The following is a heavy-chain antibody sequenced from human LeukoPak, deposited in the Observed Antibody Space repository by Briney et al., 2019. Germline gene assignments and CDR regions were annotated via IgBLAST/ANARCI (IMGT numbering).Heavy chain of an antibody. D-gene: IGHD6-19*01. J-gene: IGHJ4*02. CDR1: GSTFDDYA. V-gene: IGHV3-43*02. Sequence: GGSLRLSCAVSGSTFDDYAMHWVRQAPAKGLEWVSLISGDGGSRYYAGSVKGRFTVSRDNSKNSLYLQMNRLRPEDTAFYYCAKGADPLTWRMTTVAGTRFAFWGQGTLVTVSS. CDR2: ISGDGGSR. CDR3: AKGADPLTWRMTTVAGTRFAF.